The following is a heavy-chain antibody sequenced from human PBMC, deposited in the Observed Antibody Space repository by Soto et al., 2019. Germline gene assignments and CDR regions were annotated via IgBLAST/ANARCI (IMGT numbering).Heavy chain of an antibody. D-gene: IGHD6-19*01. Sequence: PGGSLRLSCAASGFTFSSYAMSWVRQAPGKGLEWVSAISGSGGSTYYADSVKGRFTISRDNSKNTLYLQMNSLRAEDTAVYYCAKDLSVKQWLVGYFDYWGQGTLVTVSS. V-gene: IGHV3-23*01. J-gene: IGHJ4*02. CDR2: ISGSGGST. CDR1: GFTFSSYA. CDR3: AKDLSVKQWLVGYFDY.